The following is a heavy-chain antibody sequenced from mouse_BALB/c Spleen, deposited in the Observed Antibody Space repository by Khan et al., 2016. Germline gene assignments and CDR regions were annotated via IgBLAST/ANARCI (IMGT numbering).Heavy chain of an antibody. CDR2: IDPENGYT. CDR1: GFNIKDYY. CDR3: AFDGSRFAY. D-gene: IGHD2-3*01. Sequence: VQLQQSGAELVRPGALVKLSCKASGFNIKDYYMHWVKQRPEQGLEWIGRIDPENGYTIYDAKFQGKARITTDTSSNTAYLQLSSLNSEDSAVSDCAFDGSRFAYWGQGTLVTVSA. V-gene: IGHV14-1*02. J-gene: IGHJ3*01.